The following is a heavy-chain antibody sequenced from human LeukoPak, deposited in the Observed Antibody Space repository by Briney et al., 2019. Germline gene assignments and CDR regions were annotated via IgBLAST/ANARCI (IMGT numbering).Heavy chain of an antibody. CDR3: ARGQKKRITMVREAPGVDY. CDR1: GFTFSSYS. V-gene: IGHV3-48*04. Sequence: GGSLRLSCAASGFTFSSYSMNWVRQAPGKGLEWVSYISSSSSTVYYADSVKGRFTISRDNAKNSLYLQMNSLRAEDTAVYYCARGQKKRITMVREAPGVDYWGQGTLVTVSS. J-gene: IGHJ4*02. CDR2: ISSSSSTV. D-gene: IGHD3-10*01.